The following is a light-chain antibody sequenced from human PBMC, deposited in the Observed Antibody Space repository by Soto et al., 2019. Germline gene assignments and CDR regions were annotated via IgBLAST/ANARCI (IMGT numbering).Light chain of an antibody. Sequence: QSVLTQPRSVSGSPGQSVTISCTGTSSDVGAYSYVSWYQHHPGKAPKVMIYDVSERPSGVPDRFSGSKSDNKASLTISGLQAEDEADYYCCSYAGSYSWVFGGGTKLTVL. CDR2: DVS. V-gene: IGLV2-11*01. CDR1: SSDVGAYSY. CDR3: CSYAGSYSWV. J-gene: IGLJ3*02.